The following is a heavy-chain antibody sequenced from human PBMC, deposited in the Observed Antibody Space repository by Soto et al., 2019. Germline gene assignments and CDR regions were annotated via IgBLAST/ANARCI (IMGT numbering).Heavy chain of an antibody. CDR2: IYPGDSDT. CDR1: GYSFTSYW. CDR3: ARNLNYDHYYYALDI. J-gene: IGHJ6*02. V-gene: IGHV5-51*01. Sequence: GESLKISCKGSGYSFTSYWIGWVRQMPGKGLEWMGIIYPGDSDTRYSPSFQGQVTISADKSISTAYLQWSSLKASDTAMYYCARNLNYDHYYYALDIWGQGTTVTVSS. D-gene: IGHD3-3*01.